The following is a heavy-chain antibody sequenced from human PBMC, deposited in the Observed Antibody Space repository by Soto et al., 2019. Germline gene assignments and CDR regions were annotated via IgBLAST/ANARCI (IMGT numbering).Heavy chain of an antibody. J-gene: IGHJ4*02. CDR3: AKPKGADIPFDS. Sequence: QVQLVESGGGVVQPGRSLRLSCAASGFTFSSDGMHWVRQAPGKGLEWVAVISYDGSDKYYADSAKGRFTISRDNSKNTVFLQMNSLRPEDTALYYRAKPKGADIPFDSWGQGTLVTVSS. CDR2: ISYDGSDK. CDR1: GFTFSSDG. D-gene: IGHD3-9*01. V-gene: IGHV3-30*18.